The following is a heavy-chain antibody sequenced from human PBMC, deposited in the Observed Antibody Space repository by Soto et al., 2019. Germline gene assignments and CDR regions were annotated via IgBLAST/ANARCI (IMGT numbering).Heavy chain of an antibody. CDR3: ARYDFWSGYWPYGMDV. Sequence: GGSLRLSCAASGFTVSSNYMSWVRQAPGKGLEWVSVIYSGGSTYYADSVKGRFTISRDNSKNTLYLQMNSLRAEDTAVYYCARYDFWSGYWPYGMDVWGQGTTVTVSS. D-gene: IGHD3-3*01. CDR1: GFTVSSNY. V-gene: IGHV3-53*01. CDR2: IYSGGST. J-gene: IGHJ6*02.